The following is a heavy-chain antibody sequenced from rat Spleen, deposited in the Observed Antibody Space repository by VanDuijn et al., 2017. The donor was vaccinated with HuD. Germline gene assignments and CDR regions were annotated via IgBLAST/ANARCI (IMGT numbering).Heavy chain of an antibody. CDR2: IGYEGSTT. D-gene: IGHD4-2*01. CDR3: TWRYYFGY. V-gene: IGHV5-20*01. CDR1: GFTLSNYD. J-gene: IGHJ2*01. Sequence: EVQLVESGGGLVQPGRSMKLSCAASGFTLSNYDMVWVRQAPTKGLEWVASIGYEGSTTYYRDSVKVRVTISRDNAKSTLYLQMDSLRSEDTATYYSTWRYYFGYWGQGVMVTVSS.